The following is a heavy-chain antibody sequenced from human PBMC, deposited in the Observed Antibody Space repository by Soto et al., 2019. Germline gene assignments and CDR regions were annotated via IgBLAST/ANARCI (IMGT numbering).Heavy chain of an antibody. Sequence: GGSLRLSCAASGFTFSSYWMSWVRQAPGKGLEWVANIKQDGSEKYYVDSVKGRFTISRDNAKNSLYLQMSSLRAEDTAVYYCARVVSAILNWFAPWGQGTLVTVSS. CDR3: ARVVSAILNWFAP. CDR2: IKQDGSEK. J-gene: IGHJ5*02. V-gene: IGHV3-7*03. D-gene: IGHD2-8*01. CDR1: GFTFSSYW.